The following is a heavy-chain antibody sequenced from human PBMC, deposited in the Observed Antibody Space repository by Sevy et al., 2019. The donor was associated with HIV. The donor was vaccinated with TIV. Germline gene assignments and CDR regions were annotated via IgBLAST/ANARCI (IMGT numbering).Heavy chain of an antibody. Sequence: GRSLRLSCAASGFTFSNYNMNWVRQAPGKGLEWVSSISSSSNYISYADSMKGRFTISRDNAKNSLYLQMNSLRAEDTAVYYCARVVAYCSGGSCFPGYYYGMDVWGQGTTVTVSS. CDR3: ARVVAYCSGGSCFPGYYYGMDV. J-gene: IGHJ6*02. V-gene: IGHV3-21*01. CDR1: GFTFSNYN. CDR2: ISSSSNYI. D-gene: IGHD2-15*01.